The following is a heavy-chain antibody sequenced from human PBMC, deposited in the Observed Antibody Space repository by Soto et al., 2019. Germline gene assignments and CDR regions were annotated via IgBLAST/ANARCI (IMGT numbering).Heavy chain of an antibody. CDR1: GGSISSGGYS. V-gene: IGHV4-30-2*01. CDR3: ATAGGLGAVAADY. J-gene: IGHJ4*02. D-gene: IGHD6-19*01. CDR2: IYHSGST. Sequence: QLQLQESGSGLVKPSQTLSLTCAVSGGSISSGGYSWSWIRQPPGKGLEWIGYIYHSGSTYYNPSLKSRVTISVDRSKNQFSLKQSSVTAADTSVYYSATAGGLGAVAADYWGQGTLVTVSS.